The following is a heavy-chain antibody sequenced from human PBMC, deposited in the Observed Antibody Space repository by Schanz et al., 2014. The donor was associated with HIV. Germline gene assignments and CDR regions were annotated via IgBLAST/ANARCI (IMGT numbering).Heavy chain of an antibody. Sequence: QVQLVESGGGVVQPGRSLRLSCAASGFTFNSYGMHWVRQAPGKGLGWGSVISYDGRNKLYADSVKGRFTISRDNSKNTVYLQAKSLRPEDTAVYYCAKDRNQYDSRYIGKGNYYYYYGMDVWGQGTTVTVSS. V-gene: IGHV3-30*18. CDR3: AKDRNQYDSRYIGKGNYYYYYGMDV. D-gene: IGHD3-22*01. CDR2: ISYDGRNK. J-gene: IGHJ6*02. CDR1: GFTFNSYG.